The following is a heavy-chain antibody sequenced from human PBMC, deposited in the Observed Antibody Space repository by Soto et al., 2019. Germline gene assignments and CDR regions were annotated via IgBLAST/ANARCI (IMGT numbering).Heavy chain of an antibody. CDR2: IYHVAGT. D-gene: IGHD2-15*01. CDR3: ASWNGSSPPPK. J-gene: IGHJ4*02. Sequence: QLQLQEAGSRLVKPSETLSLTCAVSGGSISSGGYSWTWIRQPPGKGLEWIGYIYHVAGTYYNPSLKSRVTISVDRSKNQFSLKLSSVTAADTAIYYCASWNGSSPPPKWGRGTLVTVSA. V-gene: IGHV4-30-2*01. CDR1: GGSISSGGYS.